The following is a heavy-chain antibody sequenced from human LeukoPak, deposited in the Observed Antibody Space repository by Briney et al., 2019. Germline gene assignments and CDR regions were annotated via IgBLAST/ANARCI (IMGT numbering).Heavy chain of an antibody. Sequence: PSETLSLTCTVSDGSISSSSYYWDWIRQPPGKGLEWIGSIYYSGSTYYNPSLKSRVTISVDTSKNQFSLKLSSVTAADTAVYYCARSGYPGRLFDYWGQGTLVTVSS. V-gene: IGHV4-39*07. CDR2: IYYSGST. J-gene: IGHJ4*02. CDR3: ARSGYPGRLFDY. D-gene: IGHD3-3*01. CDR1: DGSISSSSYY.